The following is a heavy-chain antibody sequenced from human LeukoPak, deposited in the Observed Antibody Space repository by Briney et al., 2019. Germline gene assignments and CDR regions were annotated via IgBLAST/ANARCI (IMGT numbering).Heavy chain of an antibody. CDR2: INPKTGAT. Sequence: ASVKVSCKASGYIFTDYYVHWIRQAPGHGLEWMGWINPKTGATGTAPLFKGRVSMTRDTSISTAYMELSRLRSDDTAVYYCARIRDGYNDAYDIWGQGTMVTVSS. D-gene: IGHD5-24*01. V-gene: IGHV1-2*02. CDR3: ARIRDGYNDAYDI. CDR1: GYIFTDYY. J-gene: IGHJ3*02.